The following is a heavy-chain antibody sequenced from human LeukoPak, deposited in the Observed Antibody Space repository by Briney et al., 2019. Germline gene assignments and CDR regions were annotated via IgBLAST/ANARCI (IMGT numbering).Heavy chain of an antibody. V-gene: IGHV4-4*02. J-gene: IGHJ4*02. CDR3: ARDSPTILVDY. CDR1: GGSISSSNW. D-gene: IGHD3-3*01. Sequence: SETLSLTCAVSGGSISSSNWWSWVRQPPGKGLEWIGEIYHSGSTNYNPSLESRVTISVDKSKNQFSLKLSSVTAADTAVYYCARDSPTILVDYWGQGTLVTVSS. CDR2: IYHSGST.